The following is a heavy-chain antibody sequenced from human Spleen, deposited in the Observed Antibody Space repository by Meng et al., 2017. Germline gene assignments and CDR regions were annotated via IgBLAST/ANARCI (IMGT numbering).Heavy chain of an antibody. J-gene: IGHJ4*02. D-gene: IGHD5-18*01. CDR3: AKDIQEGTAMVTFDY. CDR2: ISWNSGSI. CDR1: GFTFDDYA. Sequence: GGSLRLSCAASGFTFDDYAMHWVRQAPGKGLEWVSGISWNSGSIGYADSVKGRFTISRDNAKNSLYRQMNSLRAEDTALYYSAKDIQEGTAMVTFDYWGQGTLVTVSS. V-gene: IGHV3-9*01.